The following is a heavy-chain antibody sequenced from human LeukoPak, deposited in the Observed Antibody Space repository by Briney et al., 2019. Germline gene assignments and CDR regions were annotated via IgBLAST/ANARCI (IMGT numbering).Heavy chain of an antibody. V-gene: IGHV1-8*03. CDR1: GYTFTSYD. D-gene: IGHD3-22*01. CDR2: MSPNSGNT. J-gene: IGHJ4*02. Sequence: ASVKVSCKASGYTFTSYDINWVRQATGQGLEWMGWMSPNSGNTGYAQKFQGRVTITRNTSISTAYMELSSLRSEDTAVYYCARRLKGYYDSSGYYLDYWGQGTLVTVSS. CDR3: ARRLKGYYDSSGYYLDY.